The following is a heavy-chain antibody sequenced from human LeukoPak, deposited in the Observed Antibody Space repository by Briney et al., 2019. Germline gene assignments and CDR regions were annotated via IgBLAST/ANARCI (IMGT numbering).Heavy chain of an antibody. Sequence: SETLSLTCTVSGGSISSYYWSWIRQPPGKGLEWIGYIYYSGSTNYNPSLKSRVTISVDTSKNQFSLKLSSVTAADTAMYYCARLRDYYFDYWGQGTLVTVSS. J-gene: IGHJ4*02. CDR1: GGSISSYY. CDR2: IYYSGST. V-gene: IGHV4-59*01. CDR3: ARLRDYYFDY.